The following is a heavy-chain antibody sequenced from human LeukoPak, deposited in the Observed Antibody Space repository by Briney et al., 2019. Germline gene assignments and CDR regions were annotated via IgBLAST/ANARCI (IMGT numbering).Heavy chain of an antibody. J-gene: IGHJ6*02. CDR1: GFTFSSYH. CDR2: ISYDTNDR. Sequence: PGRSLRLSCAASGFTFSSYHMHWFRQAPGKGLEWVAVISYDTNDRYYADSVKGRFTISRDNSRNTLSLQMYSLRTEDTAVYYCARGRDVWGQGTTVTVSS. CDR3: ARGRDV. V-gene: IGHV3-30-3*01.